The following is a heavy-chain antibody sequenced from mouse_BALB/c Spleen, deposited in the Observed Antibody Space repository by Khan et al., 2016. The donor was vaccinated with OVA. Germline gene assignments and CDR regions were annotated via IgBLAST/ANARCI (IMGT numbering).Heavy chain of an antibody. J-gene: IGHJ3*01. CDR1: GYTFTSYT. D-gene: IGHD2-14*01. CDR3: ASRVRRDESFAY. Sequence: QVQLKQSGAELARPGASVKMSCKASGYTFTSYTMHWVQQRPGQGLEWIGYINPSSDYTNYNQRFKDKATLTADKSSSTAYMQLSSLTSADAAVYYCASRVRRDESFAYWGQGTLVTVSA. CDR2: INPSSDYT. V-gene: IGHV1-4*01.